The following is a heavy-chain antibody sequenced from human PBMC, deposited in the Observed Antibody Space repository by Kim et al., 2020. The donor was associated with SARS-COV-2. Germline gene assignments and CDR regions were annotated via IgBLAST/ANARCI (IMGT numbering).Heavy chain of an antibody. Sequence: GGSLRLSCAASGFTFSNYGMHWVRQAPGKGLGGVAVISKDGSDKDYADSMKGRFTISRDNSKNTVYLQMSNLRAEDTAIYYCTNYGSGSGNLWGQGTLV. CDR1: GFTFSNYG. V-gene: IGHV3-30*18. D-gene: IGHD2-15*01. J-gene: IGHJ4*02. CDR3: TNYGSGSGNL. CDR2: ISKDGSDK.